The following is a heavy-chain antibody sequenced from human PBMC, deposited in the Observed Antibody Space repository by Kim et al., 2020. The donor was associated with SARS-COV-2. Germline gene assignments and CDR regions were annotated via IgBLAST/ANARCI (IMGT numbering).Heavy chain of an antibody. D-gene: IGHD1-7*01. Sequence: YNPALRSRVTISVDTSKNQFSLKLSSVTAADTAVYYCASTGANSVSAFDIWGQGTMVTVSS. V-gene: IGHV4-59*01. J-gene: IGHJ3*02. CDR3: ASTGANSVSAFDI.